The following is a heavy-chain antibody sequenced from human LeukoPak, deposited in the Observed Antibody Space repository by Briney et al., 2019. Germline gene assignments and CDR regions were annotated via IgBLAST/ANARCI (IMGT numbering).Heavy chain of an antibody. D-gene: IGHD3-10*01. CDR2: INHSGST. Sequence: SETLSLTCAAYGGSFSGYYWSWIRQPPGKGLEWIGGINHSGSTNYNPSLKSRVTISVDTSKNQFSLKLSSVTAADTAVYYCARGVTMVRGVIPHYYYGMDVWGQGTTVTVSS. CDR1: GGSFSGYY. CDR3: ARGVTMVRGVIPHYYYGMDV. V-gene: IGHV4-34*01. J-gene: IGHJ6*02.